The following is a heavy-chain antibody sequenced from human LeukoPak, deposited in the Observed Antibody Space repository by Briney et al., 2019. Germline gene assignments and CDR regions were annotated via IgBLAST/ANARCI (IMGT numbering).Heavy chain of an antibody. J-gene: IGHJ3*02. CDR3: AGEERTTVTTDAFDI. CDR1: GYSISTGYY. D-gene: IGHD4-11*01. V-gene: IGHV4-61*01. CDR2: IYYSGST. Sequence: SETLSLTCTVSGYSISTGYYWDWIRQPPGKGLEWIGYIYYSGSTNYNPSLKSRVTISVDTSKNQFSLKLSSVTAADTAVYYCAGEERTTVTTDAFDIWGQGTMVTVSS.